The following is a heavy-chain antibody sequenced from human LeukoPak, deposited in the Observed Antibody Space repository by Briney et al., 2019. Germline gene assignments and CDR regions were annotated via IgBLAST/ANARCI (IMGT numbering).Heavy chain of an antibody. D-gene: IGHD3-3*02. V-gene: IGHV4-38-2*02. Sequence: SETLSLTCTVSGYSISSGYYWGWIRQPPGKGLEWFGSIYHSGSTYYNPSLKSRVTISVDTSKNQFSLKLSSVTAADTAVYYCARAVGFLEWLPKYYFDYWGQGTLVTVSS. CDR1: GYSISSGYY. CDR3: ARAVGFLEWLPKYYFDY. CDR2: IYHSGST. J-gene: IGHJ4*02.